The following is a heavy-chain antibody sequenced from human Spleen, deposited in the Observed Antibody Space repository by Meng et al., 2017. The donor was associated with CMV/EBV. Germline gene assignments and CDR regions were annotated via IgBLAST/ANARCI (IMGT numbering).Heavy chain of an antibody. Sequence: GGSLRLSCEASGFSFAGYAINWVRQVPGKGLEWVSGISDSGDRTYYADSVKGRFSISRDNSKNTLYLQMNSLRAEDTAVYYCAKDSSSGHPNYWGQGTLVTVSS. V-gene: IGHV3-23*01. CDR3: AKDSSSGHPNY. J-gene: IGHJ4*02. CDR2: ISDSGDRT. D-gene: IGHD6-19*01. CDR1: GFSFAGYA.